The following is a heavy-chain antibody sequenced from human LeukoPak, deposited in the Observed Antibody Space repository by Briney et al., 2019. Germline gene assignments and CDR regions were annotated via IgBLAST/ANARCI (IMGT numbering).Heavy chain of an antibody. Sequence: TXSGGSISSXXXXWSWXXQHPXXXXXWIGYIYYSGSTYYNPSLKSRVTISVDTSKNQFSLKLSSVTAADTAVYYCARTNIVATMVDYWGQGTLVTVSS. J-gene: IGHJ4*02. CDR2: IYYSGST. V-gene: IGHV4-31*02. CDR1: GGSISSXXXX. CDR3: ARTNIVATMVDY. D-gene: IGHD5-12*01.